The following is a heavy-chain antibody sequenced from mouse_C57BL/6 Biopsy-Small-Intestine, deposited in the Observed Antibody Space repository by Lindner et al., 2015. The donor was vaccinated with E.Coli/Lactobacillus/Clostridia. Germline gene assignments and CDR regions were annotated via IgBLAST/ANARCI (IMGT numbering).Heavy chain of an antibody. J-gene: IGHJ1*03. CDR3: ASLHYYGSSQSPYWYFDV. D-gene: IGHD1-1*01. CDR2: ILPGSGST. CDR1: GYTFTGYW. Sequence: VQLQESGAELMKPGASVKLSCKATGYTFTGYWIEWVKQRPGHGLEWIGEILPGSGSTTYNEKFKGKATFTADTSSNTAYMELRSLTSEDTAVYYCASLHYYGSSQSPYWYFDVWGTGTTVTVSS. V-gene: IGHV1-9*01.